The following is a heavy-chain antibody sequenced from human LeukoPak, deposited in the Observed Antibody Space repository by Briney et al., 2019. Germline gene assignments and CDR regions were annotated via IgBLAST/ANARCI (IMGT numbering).Heavy chain of an antibody. J-gene: IGHJ4*02. CDR3: ARDSAGNDY. CDR2: ISGSGGST. V-gene: IGHV3-23*01. Sequence: GGSLRLSCAASGFTFSSYAMSWVRQAPGKGLEWVSAISGSGGSTYYADSVKGRFTISRDNSKNALYLQMNSLRAEDTAMYYCARDSAGNDYWGQGTLVTVSS. CDR1: GFTFSSYA. D-gene: IGHD6-13*01.